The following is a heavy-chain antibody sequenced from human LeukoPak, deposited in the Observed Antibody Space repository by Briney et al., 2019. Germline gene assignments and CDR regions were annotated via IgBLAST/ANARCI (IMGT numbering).Heavy chain of an antibody. Sequence: GGSLRPSCAASGFTLSSYSMNWVRQAPGKGLEWVSSISSSSSYIYYADSVKGRFTISRDNAKNSLYLQMNSLRAEDTAVYYCARTGQLGPYFDYWGQGTLVTVSS. CDR1: GFTLSSYS. J-gene: IGHJ4*02. CDR3: ARTGQLGPYFDY. CDR2: ISSSSSYI. D-gene: IGHD6-6*01. V-gene: IGHV3-21*01.